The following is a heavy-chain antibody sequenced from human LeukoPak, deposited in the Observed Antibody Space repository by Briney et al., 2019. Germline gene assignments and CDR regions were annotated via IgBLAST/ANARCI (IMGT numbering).Heavy chain of an antibody. D-gene: IGHD3-22*01. Sequence: SVKVSCKASGYTFTGYYMHWVRQAPGQGLEWMGWINPILGTANYAQKFQGRVTITADKFTSTAYMEVSSLRSEDTAVYYCARTNYYDSSGYQGAGTYYYGMDVWGQGTTVTVSS. CDR3: ARTNYYDSSGYQGAGTYYYGMDV. CDR2: INPILGTA. CDR1: GYTFTGYY. J-gene: IGHJ6*02. V-gene: IGHV1-69*08.